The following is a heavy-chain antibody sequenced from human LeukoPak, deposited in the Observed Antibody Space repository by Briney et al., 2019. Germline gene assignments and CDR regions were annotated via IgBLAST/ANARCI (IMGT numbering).Heavy chain of an antibody. J-gene: IGHJ4*02. D-gene: IGHD2-15*01. CDR2: MSTTSSTI. CDR1: GXTFTTYS. V-gene: IGHV3-48*02. Sequence: GGSLRLSCATSGXTFTTYSLSWVRQAPGKGLEWVSYMSTTSSTIYYADSVKGRFTISRDNAKNSVYLQMSSLRDDDTAVYYCARGRGYCSGGNCYRFFDSWGQGTLVIVSA. CDR3: ARGRGYCSGGNCYRFFDS.